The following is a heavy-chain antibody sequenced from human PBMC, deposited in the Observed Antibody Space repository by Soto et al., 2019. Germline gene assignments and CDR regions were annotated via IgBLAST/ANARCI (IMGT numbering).Heavy chain of an antibody. CDR1: GGSFSGYY. CDR2: INHSGST. J-gene: IGHJ4*02. CDR3: ARGRVLFRGVIPGGVDYFDY. Sequence: SETLSLTCAVYGGSFSGYYWSWIRQPPGKGLEWIGEINHSGSTNYNPSLKSRVTISVDTSKNQFSLKLSSVTAADTAVYYCARGRVLFRGVIPGGVDYFDYWGQGTLVTVSS. D-gene: IGHD3-10*01. V-gene: IGHV4-34*01.